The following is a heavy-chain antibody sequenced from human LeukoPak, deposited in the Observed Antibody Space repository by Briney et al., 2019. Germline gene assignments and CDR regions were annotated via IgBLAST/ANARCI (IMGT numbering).Heavy chain of an antibody. CDR2: ISAYNGNT. CDR3: ARDLWSREVPHDAFDI. CDR1: GYTFTSYG. Sequence: GASVKVSCKASGYTFTSYGISWVRQAPGQGLEWMGWISAYNGNTNYAQKLQGRVTMTTDTSTSTAYMELRSLRSDDTAVYYCARDLWSREVPHDAFDIWGQGTMVTVSS. J-gene: IGHJ3*02. V-gene: IGHV1-18*01. D-gene: IGHD1-26*01.